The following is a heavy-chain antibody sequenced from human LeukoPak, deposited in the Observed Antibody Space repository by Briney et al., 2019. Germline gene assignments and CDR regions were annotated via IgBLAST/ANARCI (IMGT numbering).Heavy chain of an antibody. D-gene: IGHD2-2*01. CDR3: AKDPLIVVVPAANGYFDY. J-gene: IGHJ4*02. CDR1: GFTFSSYA. V-gene: IGHV3-23*01. Sequence: GGSLRLSCAAPGFTFSSYAMSWVRQAPGKGLEWVSAISGSGGSTYYADSVKGRFTISRDNSKNTLYLQMNSLRAGDTAVYYCAKDPLIVVVPAANGYFDYWGQGTLVTVSS. CDR2: ISGSGGST.